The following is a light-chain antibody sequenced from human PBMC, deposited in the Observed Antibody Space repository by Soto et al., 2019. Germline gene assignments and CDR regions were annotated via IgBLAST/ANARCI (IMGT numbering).Light chain of an antibody. CDR1: SPNIGAGYD. Sequence: QSVLTQPPSVSGAPGQRVTISCTGSSPNIGAGYDVHWYQQLPGTAPKLLIYRNDNRPSGVPDRFSGSKSGTSASLAITGLQAEDEADYYCQSFDSSLRDYVFGTGTKLTVL. CDR2: RND. V-gene: IGLV1-40*01. J-gene: IGLJ1*01. CDR3: QSFDSSLRDYV.